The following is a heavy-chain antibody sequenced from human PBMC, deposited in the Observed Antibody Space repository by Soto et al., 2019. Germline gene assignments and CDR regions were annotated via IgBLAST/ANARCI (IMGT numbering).Heavy chain of an antibody. D-gene: IGHD6-13*01. Sequence: QVQLQQWGAGLLKPSETLSLTCAVYGGSFTGYYWSWIRQPPGKGLEWIGEINQSGTTNYNPSLKNRVDISVDTSKNQPSLNLSSVTAADTAMYYCARHHVRGRSIAGAAEFWGQGTLVTVSS. CDR2: INQSGTT. CDR3: ARHHVRGRSIAGAAEF. CDR1: GGSFTGYY. J-gene: IGHJ4*02. V-gene: IGHV4-34*01.